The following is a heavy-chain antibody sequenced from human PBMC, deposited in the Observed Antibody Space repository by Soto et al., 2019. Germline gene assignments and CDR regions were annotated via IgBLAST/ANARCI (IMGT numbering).Heavy chain of an antibody. Sequence: GGSLRLSCSASVFTFSSYDMHWVRQGTGKGLEWVSAIGTTGDTYYAGSVKGRFTISRENAKNSLYLQMNSLRAGDTAIYFCARAIGPTLFDYWGQGTLVTVSS. CDR3: ARAIGPTLFDY. V-gene: IGHV3-13*04. J-gene: IGHJ4*02. CDR2: IGTTGDT. D-gene: IGHD3-22*01. CDR1: VFTFSSYD.